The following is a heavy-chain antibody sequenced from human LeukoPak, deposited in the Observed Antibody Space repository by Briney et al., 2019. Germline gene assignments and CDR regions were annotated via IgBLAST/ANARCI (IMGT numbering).Heavy chain of an antibody. D-gene: IGHD3-9*01. V-gene: IGHV1-69*13. Sequence: ASVKVSCKASGGTFSSYAISWVRQAPGQGLEWIGGIIPIFGTANYAQKFQGRVTITADESTSTAYMELSSLRSEDTAVYYCARDLHHFDWPQKESGWGQGTLVTVSS. CDR2: IIPIFGTA. CDR3: ARDLHHFDWPQKESG. J-gene: IGHJ4*02. CDR1: GGTFSSYA.